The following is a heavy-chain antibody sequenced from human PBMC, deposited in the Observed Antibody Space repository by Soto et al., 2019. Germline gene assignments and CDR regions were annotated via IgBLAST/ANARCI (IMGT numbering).Heavy chain of an antibody. CDR3: AKGTDYDFWSGYWVDV. CDR2: ISGSGGST. D-gene: IGHD3-3*01. V-gene: IGHV3-23*01. CDR1: GFTFSSYA. J-gene: IGHJ6*02. Sequence: PGGSLRLSCAASGFTFSSYAMSWVRQAPGKGLEWVSAISGSGGSTYYADSVKGRFTISRDNSKNTLYLQMNSLRAEDTAVYYCAKGTDYDFWSGYWVDVWGQGTTVTVSS.